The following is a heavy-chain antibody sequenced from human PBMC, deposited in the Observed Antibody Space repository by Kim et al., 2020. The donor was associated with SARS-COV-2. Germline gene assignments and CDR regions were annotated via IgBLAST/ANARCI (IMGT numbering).Heavy chain of an antibody. D-gene: IGHD7-27*01. Sequence: HPSLQSRVTISVDTSKNQFSLKLSSVTAADTAVYYCARHRFWGSRYFDYWGQGTLVTVSS. CDR3: ARHRFWGSRYFDY. V-gene: IGHV4-39*01. J-gene: IGHJ4*02.